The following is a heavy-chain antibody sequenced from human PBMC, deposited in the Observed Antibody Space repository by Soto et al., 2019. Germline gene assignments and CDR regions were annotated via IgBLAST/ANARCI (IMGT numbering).Heavy chain of an antibody. J-gene: IGHJ5*02. Sequence: QLQLQESGPGLVRPSETLSLTCTVSDGSISSSNHYWGWIRQPPGKGLEWIGSIYIRGSTYHNPSLKSRVTISVDTSKNQFALKSSSVTATDTAVYYCARHGIPNDITWFDPWGQGTLVTVSS. V-gene: IGHV4-39*01. CDR3: ARHGIPNDITWFDP. CDR1: DGSISSSNHY. D-gene: IGHD2-15*01. CDR2: IYIRGST.